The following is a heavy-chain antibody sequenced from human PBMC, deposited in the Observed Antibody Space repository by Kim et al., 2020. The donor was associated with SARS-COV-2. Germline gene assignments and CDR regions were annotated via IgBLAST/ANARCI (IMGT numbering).Heavy chain of an antibody. V-gene: IGHV7-4-1*02. J-gene: IGHJ5*02. CDR3: ARRMGARTVYSAP. Sequence: ASVKVSCKASGYIFTHYAMNWVRQAPGKGLEWMGWTNTETGDPTYAQGFTGRFVFSLDSSVNTAYLQINSLKADDTAVYYCARRMGARTVYSAPWGPGTL. CDR1: GYIFTHYA. D-gene: IGHD1-26*01. CDR2: TNTETGDP.